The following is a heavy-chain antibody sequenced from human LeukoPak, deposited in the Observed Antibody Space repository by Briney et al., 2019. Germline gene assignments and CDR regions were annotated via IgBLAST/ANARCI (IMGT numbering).Heavy chain of an antibody. Sequence: GGSLRLSCAASGFTVSSNYMSWVRQAPGKGLEWVSVIYSGGSTYYADSVKGRFTISRDNSKNTLYLQMNSLRAEDTAVYYCARDRGSSWHSHYYYYGMDVWGQGTTVTVSS. CDR2: IYSGGST. CDR3: ARDRGSSWHSHYYYYGMDV. J-gene: IGHJ6*02. CDR1: GFTVSSNY. V-gene: IGHV3-53*01. D-gene: IGHD6-13*01.